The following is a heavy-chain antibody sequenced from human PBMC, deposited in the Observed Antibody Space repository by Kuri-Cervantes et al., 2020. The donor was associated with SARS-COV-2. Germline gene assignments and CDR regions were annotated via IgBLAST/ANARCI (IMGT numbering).Heavy chain of an antibody. Sequence: GSLRLSCAVYGGSFSGYYWSWIRQPPGKGLEWIGSIYHSGSTYYNPSLKSRVTISVDTSKNQFSLKLSSVTAADTAVYYCARTITIFGVGRAFDIWGQGTMVTVSS. CDR2: IYHSGST. CDR3: ARTITIFGVGRAFDI. J-gene: IGHJ3*02. V-gene: IGHV4-34*01. CDR1: GGSFSGYY. D-gene: IGHD3-3*01.